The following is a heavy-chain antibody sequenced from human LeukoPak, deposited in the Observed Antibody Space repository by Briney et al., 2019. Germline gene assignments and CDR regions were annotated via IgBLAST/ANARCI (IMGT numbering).Heavy chain of an antibody. Sequence: PGGSLRLSCAASGFTFSSYEMNWVRQAPGKGLEWVSYITSSGSIIYYADSVKGRFTISRDNAKNSLYLQLNSLRAEDTAVYYCAKLSLTWELGVHGAFDIWGQGTMVTVSS. J-gene: IGHJ3*02. V-gene: IGHV3-48*03. CDR3: AKLSLTWELGVHGAFDI. D-gene: IGHD1-26*01. CDR2: ITSSGSII. CDR1: GFTFSSYE.